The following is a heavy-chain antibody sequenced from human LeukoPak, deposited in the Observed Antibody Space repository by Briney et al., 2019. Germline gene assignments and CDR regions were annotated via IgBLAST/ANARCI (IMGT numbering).Heavy chain of an antibody. D-gene: IGHD3-22*01. Sequence: SETLSLTCAVSGGSISSTNWWSWVRQPPGKGLEWIGEIYHSGGTSYNPSLKSRVTVSIDKSKNQFSLKLSSVTAADTAVYYCARRYDSSGFSHFDYWGQGTLVTVSS. CDR3: ARRYDSSGFSHFDY. J-gene: IGHJ4*02. V-gene: IGHV4-4*02. CDR2: IYHSGGT. CDR1: GGSISSTNW.